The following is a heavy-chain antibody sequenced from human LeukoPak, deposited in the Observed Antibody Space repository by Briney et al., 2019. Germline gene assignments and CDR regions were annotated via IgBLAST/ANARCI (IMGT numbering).Heavy chain of an antibody. V-gene: IGHV3-33*08. CDR1: GFTFSSYG. D-gene: IGHD3-9*01. J-gene: IGHJ1*01. CDR2: IRYDGSNK. CDR3: SREYFDWL. Sequence: GSLRLSCAASGFTFSSYGMHWVRQAPGKGLEWVAFIRYDGSNKYYADSVKGRFTISRDNSKNTLYLQMNSLKTEDTAVYYCSREYFDWLWGQGTLVTVSS.